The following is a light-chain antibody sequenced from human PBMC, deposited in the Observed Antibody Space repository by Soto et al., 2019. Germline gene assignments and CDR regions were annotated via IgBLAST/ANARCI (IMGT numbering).Light chain of an antibody. CDR3: QKYNHC. J-gene: IGKJ3*01. V-gene: IGKV1-5*01. Sequence: DIQMTQSPSTLSASVGDRVTITCRASQNINSWLAWYQQKPGKAPKVLIYDASTLGSGVPSRFSGSRSGTEFTLTISSLQPDDFATYYCQKYNHCFGPGTKVDIK. CDR1: QNINSW. CDR2: DAS.